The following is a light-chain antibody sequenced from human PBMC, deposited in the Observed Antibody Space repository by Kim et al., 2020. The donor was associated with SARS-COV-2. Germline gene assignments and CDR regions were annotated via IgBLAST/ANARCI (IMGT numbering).Light chain of an antibody. CDR1: QSVDSNY. J-gene: IGKJ4*01. CDR3: QQYGGSPPLT. V-gene: IGKV3-20*01. Sequence: EIVLTQSPGTLSLSPGDRATLSCRASQSVDSNYLAWYQQKPGQAPRLLIDSASSRAAGIPDRFTGSGSATDFTLTISRLEPEDFAVYFCQQYGGSPPLTFGGGTKVDIK. CDR2: SAS.